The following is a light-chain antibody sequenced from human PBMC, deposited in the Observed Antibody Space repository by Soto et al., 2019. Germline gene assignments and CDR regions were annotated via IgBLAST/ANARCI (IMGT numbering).Light chain of an antibody. CDR3: QQANSFPIT. J-gene: IGKJ5*01. Sequence: MTQSPGTLSVSPWERATLSCRASQGVTTNFAWYQQKAGKAPNLLIYGASNLHSGVPSRFSGSGSGTNFTLTISSLQPEDFATYYCQQANSFPITFGQGTRLEIK. CDR2: GAS. V-gene: IGKV1-12*01. CDR1: QGVTTN.